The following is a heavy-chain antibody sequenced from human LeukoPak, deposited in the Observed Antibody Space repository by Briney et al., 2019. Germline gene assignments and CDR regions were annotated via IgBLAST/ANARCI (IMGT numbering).Heavy chain of an antibody. V-gene: IGHV4-34*01. J-gene: IGHJ4*02. CDR1: GGSFSGYY. CDR3: ARDLDVVIVPAAIGY. D-gene: IGHD2-2*01. Sequence: PSETLSLTCAVYGGSFSGYYWSWIRQPPGKGLEWIGEINHSGSTNYNPSLKSRVTISVDTSKNQFSLKLSSVTAADTALYFCARDLDVVIVPAAIGYWGQGTLVTVSS. CDR2: INHSGST.